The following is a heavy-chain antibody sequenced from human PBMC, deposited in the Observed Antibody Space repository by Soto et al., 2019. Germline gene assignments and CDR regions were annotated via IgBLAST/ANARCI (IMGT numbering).Heavy chain of an antibody. V-gene: IGHV3-23*01. CDR2: ISGSGGST. CDR1: GFTFSSDA. Sequence: PGGSLRLSCAASGFTFSSDAMSWVRQAPGKGLEWVSAISGSGGSTYYADSVKGRFTISRDNSKNTLYLQMNSLRAEDTAVYYGAKGYFDWLWKLASFDYWGQGTLVTVSS. J-gene: IGHJ4*02. D-gene: IGHD3-9*01. CDR3: AKGYFDWLWKLASFDY.